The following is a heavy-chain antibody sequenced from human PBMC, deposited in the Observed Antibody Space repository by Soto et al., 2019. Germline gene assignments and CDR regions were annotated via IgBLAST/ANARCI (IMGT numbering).Heavy chain of an antibody. CDR3: ARAVYSGAYGGIHPYYQYGMDV. Sequence: GGSLRLSCAASGFTFSSYGMYWVRQAPGKGLEWVTVIWYDGSNKYYADSVKGRFTISRDNSKNTLYLQMNSLRAEDTAVYYCARAVYSGAYGGIHPYYQYGMDVWGQGTTVTVSS. V-gene: IGHV3-33*07. D-gene: IGHD4-17*01. CDR1: GFTFSSYG. J-gene: IGHJ6*02. CDR2: IWYDGSNK.